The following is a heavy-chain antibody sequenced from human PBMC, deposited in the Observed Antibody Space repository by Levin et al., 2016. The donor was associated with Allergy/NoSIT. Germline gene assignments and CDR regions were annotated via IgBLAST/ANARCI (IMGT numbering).Heavy chain of an antibody. CDR1: GGTFSSYA. V-gene: IGHV1-69*13. CDR3: ASGGIAAAATGTY. Sequence: SVKVSCKASGGTFSSYAISWVRQAPGQGLEWMGGIIPIFGTANYAQKFQGRVTITADESTSTAYMELSSLRSEDTAVYYCASGGIAAAATGTYWGQGTLVTVSS. D-gene: IGHD6-13*01. CDR2: IIPIFGTA. J-gene: IGHJ4*02.